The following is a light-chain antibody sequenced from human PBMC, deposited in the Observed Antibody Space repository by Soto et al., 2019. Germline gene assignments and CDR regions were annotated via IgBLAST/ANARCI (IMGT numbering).Light chain of an antibody. CDR3: QQYGGSPRT. CDR1: QSVSSY. V-gene: IGKV3-20*01. J-gene: IGKJ1*01. Sequence: DIILTQSPDTLSLSPGERATLSCRASQSVSSYLAWYQQKPGQAPRLLIYGASNRATGIPDRFSGSGSGTDFTLTISKLEPEDFAVYHCQQYGGSPRTFGQGTKVDIK. CDR2: GAS.